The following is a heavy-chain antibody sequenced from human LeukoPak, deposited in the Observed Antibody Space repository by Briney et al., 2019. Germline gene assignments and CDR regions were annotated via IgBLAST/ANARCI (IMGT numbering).Heavy chain of an antibody. CDR1: LFTFITYV. D-gene: IGHD6-19*01. CDR3: ARGGSGAVAGTNFDY. V-gene: IGHV3-48*03. CDR2: ISGSGSTP. Sequence: GGALRLSCAASLFTFITYVTNWVRQAPGKGLEWVSYISGSGSTPHYADSVRGRFTISRDNGKNSLYLQMNSLRVEDTAVYYCARGGSGAVAGTNFDYWGQRSLVTVS. J-gene: IGHJ4*02.